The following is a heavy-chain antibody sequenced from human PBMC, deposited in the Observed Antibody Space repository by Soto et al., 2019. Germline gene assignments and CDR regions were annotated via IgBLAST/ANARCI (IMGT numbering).Heavy chain of an antibody. CDR2: ISSSSSYI. Sequence: PGGFLRLSCAASGFTFSSYSMNWVRQAPGKGLEWVSSISSSSSYIYYADSVKGRFTVSRDNAKNSLYLQMNSLRAEDTAVYYCARVVDFWSGPHRGFDYWGQGTLVTVS. V-gene: IGHV3-21*01. J-gene: IGHJ4*02. CDR1: GFTFSSYS. CDR3: ARVVDFWSGPHRGFDY. D-gene: IGHD3-3*01.